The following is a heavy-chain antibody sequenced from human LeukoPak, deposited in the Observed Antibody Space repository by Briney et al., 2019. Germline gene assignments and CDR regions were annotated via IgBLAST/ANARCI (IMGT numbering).Heavy chain of an antibody. CDR2: IYYSGST. CDR1: GGSISSSSYY. V-gene: IGHV4-39*07. J-gene: IGHJ4*02. Sequence: SETLSLTCTVSGGSISSSSYYWGWIRQPPGKGLEWIGSIYYSGSTYYNPSLKSRVTISVDTSKNQFSLKLSSVAAADTAVYYCARRLDKNDYWGQGTLVTVSP. D-gene: IGHD6-19*01. CDR3: ARRLDKNDY.